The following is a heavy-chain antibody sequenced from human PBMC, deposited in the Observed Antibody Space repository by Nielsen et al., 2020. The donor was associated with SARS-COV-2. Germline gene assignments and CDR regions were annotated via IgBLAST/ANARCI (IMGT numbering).Heavy chain of an antibody. J-gene: IGHJ4*02. CDR2: IYYSGST. D-gene: IGHD5-18*01. Sequence: SETLSLTCTVSGGSISSSSYYWGWIRQPPGKGLEWIGSIYYSGSTYYNPSLKSRVTISVDTSKNQVSLKLKSVTAADTAVYYCARDQGGNSFAYYFESWGQGTLVTVSS. CDR3: ARDQGGNSFAYYFES. CDR1: GGSISSSSYY. V-gene: IGHV4-39*07.